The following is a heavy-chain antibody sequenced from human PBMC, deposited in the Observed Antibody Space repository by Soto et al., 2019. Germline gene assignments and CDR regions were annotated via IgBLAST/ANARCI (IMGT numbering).Heavy chain of an antibody. CDR1: GFTFSSYE. Sequence: GGSLRLSCAASGFTFSSYEMNWVRQAPCKGLEWVAVISYDGSNKYYADSVKGRFTISRDNSKNTLYLQMNSLRAEDTAVYYCARGHLFLYSSGWFDYWGQGTLVT. CDR2: ISYDGSNK. V-gene: IGHV3-30-3*01. CDR3: ARGHLFLYSSGWFDY. J-gene: IGHJ4*02. D-gene: IGHD6-19*01.